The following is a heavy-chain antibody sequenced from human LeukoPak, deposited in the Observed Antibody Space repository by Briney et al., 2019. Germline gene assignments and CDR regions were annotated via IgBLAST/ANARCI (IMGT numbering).Heavy chain of an antibody. V-gene: IGHV3-33*01. CDR1: GFTFSSYG. CDR3: ARAGDRSGYYWGVFDY. J-gene: IGHJ4*02. CDR2: IWYDGSNK. Sequence: PGGSLRLSCAASGFTFSSYGMHWVRQAPGKGLEWVAVIWYDGSNKYYADSVKGRFTISRDNSKSTLYLQMKSLRAEDTAVYSCARAGDRSGYYWGVFDYWGQGTLVTVSS. D-gene: IGHD3-22*01.